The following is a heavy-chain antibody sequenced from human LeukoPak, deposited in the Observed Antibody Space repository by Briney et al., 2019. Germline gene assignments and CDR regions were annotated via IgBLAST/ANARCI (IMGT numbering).Heavy chain of an antibody. V-gene: IGHV3-30-3*01. J-gene: IGHJ4*02. D-gene: IGHD5-24*01. CDR2: ISYDGSNK. CDR3: ARDRTRDGYNQGRVFDY. Sequence: GRSLRLSCAASGFTFSSYAMHWVRQAPGKGLEWVAVISYDGSNKYYADSVKGRFTISRDNSKNTLYLQMNSLRAEDTAVYYCARDRTRDGYNQGRVFDYWAREPWSPSPQ. CDR1: GFTFSSYA.